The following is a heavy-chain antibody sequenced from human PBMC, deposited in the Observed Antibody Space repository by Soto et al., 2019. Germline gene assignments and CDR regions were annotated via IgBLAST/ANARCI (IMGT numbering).Heavy chain of an antibody. CDR3: ARGRVISDYYYYYMDV. CDR2: INHSGST. J-gene: IGHJ6*03. CDR1: GGSFSGYY. V-gene: IGHV4-34*01. D-gene: IGHD3-10*01. Sequence: QVQLQQWGAGLLKPSETLSLTCAVYGGSFSGYYWSWIRQPPGKGLEWIGEINHSGSTNYNPSLKRRVTISVDTSKNQFSLKLSSATAADTAVYYCARGRVISDYYYYYMDVWGKGTTVTVSS.